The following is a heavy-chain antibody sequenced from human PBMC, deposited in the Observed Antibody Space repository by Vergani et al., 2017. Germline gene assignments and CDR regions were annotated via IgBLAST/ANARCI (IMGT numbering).Heavy chain of an antibody. D-gene: IGHD1-26*01. V-gene: IGHV4-4*03. J-gene: IGHJ4*02. CDR1: VGPSGIINW. Sequence: QVQLQESGPGLVKPPGTLSSPAASLVGPSGIINWWSWARQPPGKGLEWIGEIFLSGSTNYNPSCKSRVTISVDKAKNQFSLKLSSVPAADTAVYYCARGQEGATVYYFDFWGEGTLVTVSS. CDR2: IFLSGST. CDR3: ARGQEGATVYYFDF.